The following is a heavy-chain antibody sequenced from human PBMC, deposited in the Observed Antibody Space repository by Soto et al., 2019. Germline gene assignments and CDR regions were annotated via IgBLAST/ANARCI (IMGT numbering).Heavy chain of an antibody. Sequence: QVQLVQSGAEVKKPGSSVKVSCKASGGTFSSYAISWVRQAPGQGLEWMGGIIPIFGTADYAQQFQGRVTINADDSTSTAYMELSSLRSEDTAVYYCARHVPAAGYYYGMDVWGQGTTVTVSS. V-gene: IGHV1-69*12. CDR2: IIPIFGTA. D-gene: IGHD2-2*01. J-gene: IGHJ6*02. CDR3: ARHVPAAGYYYGMDV. CDR1: GGTFSSYA.